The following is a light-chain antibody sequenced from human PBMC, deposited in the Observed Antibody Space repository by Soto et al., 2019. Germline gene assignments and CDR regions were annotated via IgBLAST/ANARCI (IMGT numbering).Light chain of an antibody. CDR2: GHI. Sequence: QSVLTQPPSVSRAPGQRVTISCTGSSSNIGAGYDVHWYQRLPGTAPKLLIYGHINRPSGVPDRFSGSKSGTSSSLAITGLQAEDEGDYYCQSYYSSLTGFVAFGGGTKLTVL. J-gene: IGLJ2*01. CDR3: QSYYSSLTGFVA. CDR1: SSNIGAGYD. V-gene: IGLV1-40*01.